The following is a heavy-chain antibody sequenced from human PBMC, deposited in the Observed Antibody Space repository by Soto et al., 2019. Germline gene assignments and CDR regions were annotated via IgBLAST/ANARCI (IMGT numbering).Heavy chain of an antibody. D-gene: IGHD3-22*01. J-gene: IGHJ5*02. CDR3: ARDRDYYDSSMFDP. V-gene: IGHV1-69*13. CDR2: IIPIFGTA. CDR1: GGTFSSYA. Sequence: SVKVSCKASGGTFSSYAISWVRQAPGQGLEWMGGIIPIFGTANYAQKFQGRVTITADESTSTAYMELSSLRSEDTAVYYCARDRDYYDSSMFDPWGQGALVTVSS.